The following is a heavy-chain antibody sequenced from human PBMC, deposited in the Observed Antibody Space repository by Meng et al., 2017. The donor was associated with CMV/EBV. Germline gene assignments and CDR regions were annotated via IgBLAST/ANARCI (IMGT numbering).Heavy chain of an antibody. Sequence: SVKVSCKASGGTFSSYAISWVRQAPGQGLEWMGGIIPILGIANYAQKFQGRVTITADKSTSTAYMELSSLKSEDTAVYYCARDGMGFDPWGQGTLVTVSS. CDR3: ARDGMGFDP. CDR1: GGTFSSYA. J-gene: IGHJ5*02. V-gene: IGHV1-69*10. CDR2: IIPILGIA.